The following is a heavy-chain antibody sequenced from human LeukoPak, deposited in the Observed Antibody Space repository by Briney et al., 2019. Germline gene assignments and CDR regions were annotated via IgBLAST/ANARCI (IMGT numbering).Heavy chain of an antibody. CDR2: IYYSGST. D-gene: IGHD3-3*01. CDR3: ASRSSIWSGYQDTLYYFDS. CDR1: GGSISSYY. Sequence: PSETLSLTCTVSGGSISSYYWSWIRQPPGKRLEWIGHIYYSGSTNYNPSLKSRVTISVDTSKSQFSLQLSSVTAADTAVYYCASRSSIWSGYQDTLYYFDSWGQGTLVTVSS. J-gene: IGHJ4*02. V-gene: IGHV4-59*01.